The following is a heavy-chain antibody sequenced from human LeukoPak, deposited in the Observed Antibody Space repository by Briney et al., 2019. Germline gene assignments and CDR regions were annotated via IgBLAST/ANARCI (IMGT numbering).Heavy chain of an antibody. Sequence: PGGSLILSCTASGFTFGDYAMSWVRQAPGKGLEWVGFIRSKAYGGTTEYAASVKGRFTISRDDSKSIAYLQMNSLKTEDTAVYDCTRDVTSIAASDLSYYYYMDVWGKGTTVTVSS. CDR2: IRSKAYGGTT. CDR3: TRDVTSIAASDLSYYYYMDV. CDR1: GFTFGDYA. D-gene: IGHD6-6*01. V-gene: IGHV3-49*04. J-gene: IGHJ6*03.